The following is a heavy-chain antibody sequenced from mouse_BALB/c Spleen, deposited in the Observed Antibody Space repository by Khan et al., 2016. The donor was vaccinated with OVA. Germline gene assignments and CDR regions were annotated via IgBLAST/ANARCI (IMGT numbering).Heavy chain of an antibody. CDR3: ARDAGRY. J-gene: IGHJ4*01. CDR2: INPKNGVT. CDR1: GYTFTEYT. V-gene: IGHV1-18*01. Sequence: EVQLQESGPELVKPGASVKISCKTSGYTFTEYTLHLVKQSHGKSLEWIGVINPKNGVTSYNQKFKGKATLTVDKSSSTAYMEFRSLTSEESTVYYCARDAGRYWGQGTSVTVSS.